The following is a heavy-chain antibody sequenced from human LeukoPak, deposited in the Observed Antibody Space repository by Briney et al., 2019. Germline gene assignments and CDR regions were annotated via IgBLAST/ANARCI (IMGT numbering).Heavy chain of an antibody. CDR1: GAPITSYY. Sequence: PSETLSLTCTVSGAPITSYYWSWIRQPPGKGLEWIGEINHSGSTNYNPSPKSRVTISVDTSKNQFSLKLSSVTAADTAVYYCARGRKTVSLDYWGQGTLVTVSS. D-gene: IGHD4-17*01. J-gene: IGHJ4*02. V-gene: IGHV4-34*01. CDR2: INHSGST. CDR3: ARGRKTVSLDY.